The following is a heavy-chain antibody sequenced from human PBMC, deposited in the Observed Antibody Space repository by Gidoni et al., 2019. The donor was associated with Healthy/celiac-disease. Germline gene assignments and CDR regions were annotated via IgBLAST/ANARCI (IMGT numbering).Heavy chain of an antibody. D-gene: IGHD3-9*01. V-gene: IGHV4-34*01. CDR1: GGSFSGYY. J-gene: IGHJ3*02. Sequence: QVQLQQWGAGLLKPSETLSLTCAVYGGSFSGYYWSWIRQTPGKGLEWIGEINHSGSTNYNPSLKSRVTISVDTSKNQFSLKLSSVTAADTAVYYCARGPFDLGAFDIWGQGTMVTVSS. CDR3: ARGPFDLGAFDI. CDR2: INHSGST.